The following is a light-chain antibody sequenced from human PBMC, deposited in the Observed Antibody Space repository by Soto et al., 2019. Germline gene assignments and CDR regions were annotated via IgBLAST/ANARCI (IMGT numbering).Light chain of an antibody. Sequence: EIVLTQSPGTLSLSPGERATLSCRASQSVPSDWLAWYRRKPGQAPRLLIYGASSRATGVPDRVSGSGSETDFTLTINGLQSEDSGVYYCLQHYAWPWTFGQGTKVDIK. CDR3: LQHYAWPWT. CDR2: GAS. CDR1: QSVPSDW. V-gene: IGKV3-20*01. J-gene: IGKJ1*01.